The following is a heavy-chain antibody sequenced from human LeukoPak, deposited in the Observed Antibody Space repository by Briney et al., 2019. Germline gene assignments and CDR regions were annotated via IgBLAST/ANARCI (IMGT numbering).Heavy chain of an antibody. D-gene: IGHD1-14*01. J-gene: IGHJ6*03. V-gene: IGHV4-34*01. CDR3: ARQETEYYYYYMDV. CDR1: GGSFSGYY. CDR2: INHSGGT. Sequence: SETLSLTCAVYGGSFSGYYWSWIRQPLGKGLEWIGEINHSGGTNYNPSLKSRVTISVDTSKNQFSLKLSSVTAADTAVYYCARQETEYYYYYMDVWGKGTTVTISS.